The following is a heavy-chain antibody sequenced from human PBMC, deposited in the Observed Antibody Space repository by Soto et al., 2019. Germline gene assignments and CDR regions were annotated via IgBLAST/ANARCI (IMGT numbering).Heavy chain of an antibody. J-gene: IGHJ3*02. CDR3: AKGYYDILSGYSGALDI. Sequence: GGSLRLSCAASGFTVSSNYMSWVRQAPGKGLEWVSVIYSGGSTYYADSVKGRFTISRDNSKNKLYLQMNSLRAEDSSVYYYAKGYYDILSGYSGALDIWVQGTMVTVSS. CDR1: GFTVSSNY. V-gene: IGHV3-53*01. CDR2: IYSGGST. D-gene: IGHD3-9*01.